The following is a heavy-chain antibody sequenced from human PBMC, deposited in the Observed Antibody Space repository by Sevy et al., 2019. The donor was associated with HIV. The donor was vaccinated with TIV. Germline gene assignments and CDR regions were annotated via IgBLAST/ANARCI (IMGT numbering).Heavy chain of an antibody. CDR2: ISSSSSTI. J-gene: IGHJ4*02. V-gene: IGHV3-48*02. Sequence: GGSLRLSCAASGFTFSSYSMNWVRHAPGKGLEWVSYISSSSSTIYYADSVKGRFTISRDNAKNSLYLQMNSLRDEDTAVYYWARVGLRVGATAPFDYWGQGTLVTVSS. D-gene: IGHD1-26*01. CDR3: ARVGLRVGATAPFDY. CDR1: GFTFSSYS.